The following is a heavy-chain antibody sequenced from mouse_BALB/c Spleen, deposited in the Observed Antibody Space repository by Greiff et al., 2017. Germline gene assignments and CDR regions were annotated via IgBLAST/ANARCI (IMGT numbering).Heavy chain of an antibody. CDR3: ARGRGDYGYRWFAY. Sequence: EVHLVESGGGLVKPGGSLKLSCAASGFTFSSYAMSWVRQTPEKRLEWVASISSGGSTYYPDSVKGRFTISRDNARNILYLQMSSLRSEDTAMYYCARGRGDYGYRWFAYWGQGTLVTVSA. CDR1: GFTFSSYA. J-gene: IGHJ3*01. D-gene: IGHD1-2*01. V-gene: IGHV5-6-5*01. CDR2: ISSGGST.